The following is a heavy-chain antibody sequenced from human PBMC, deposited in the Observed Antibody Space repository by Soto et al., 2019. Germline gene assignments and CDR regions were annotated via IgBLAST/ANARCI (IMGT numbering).Heavy chain of an antibody. CDR2: ISAGGGST. CDR3: AKVLSSNYYLPDY. CDR1: GFAFSTYA. J-gene: IGHJ4*02. D-gene: IGHD4-4*01. Sequence: EVQLLESGGGLVQPGGSLRLSCAASGFAFSTYAMSWVRQAPGKGLEWVSAISAGGGSTYYADPVKGRFTISRDNSKNTLYVQMNSLRAEDTAVYYCAKVLSSNYYLPDYWGQGTLVTVSS. V-gene: IGHV3-23*01.